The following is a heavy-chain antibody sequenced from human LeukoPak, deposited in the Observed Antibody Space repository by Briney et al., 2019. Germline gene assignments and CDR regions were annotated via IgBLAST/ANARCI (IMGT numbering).Heavy chain of an antibody. CDR2: INPSGGST. CDR3: ARGGVAYSSSSRGDY. V-gene: IGHV1-46*01. Sequence: ASVKVSCKASGYTFTSYYTFWVRQAPGQGLEWMGIINPSGGSTNYAQKFQGRVTMTRDTSTSTVYMELSSLRSEDTAVYYCARGGVAYSSSSRGDYWGQGTLVTVSS. CDR1: GYTFTSYY. D-gene: IGHD6-13*01. J-gene: IGHJ4*02.